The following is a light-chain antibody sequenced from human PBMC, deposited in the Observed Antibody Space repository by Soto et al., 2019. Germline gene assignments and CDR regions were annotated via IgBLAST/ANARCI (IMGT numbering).Light chain of an antibody. Sequence: QSALTQPLSASGSPGQSVTISCTGASSDVGGYNYVSWYQQHPGKAPKLMIYEVSKRPSGVPDRFSGSKSGNTASLTVSGLQAEDEADYYCCSYAGSNNLVFGGGTKLTVL. V-gene: IGLV2-8*01. J-gene: IGLJ2*01. CDR1: SSDVGGYNY. CDR2: EVS. CDR3: CSYAGSNNLV.